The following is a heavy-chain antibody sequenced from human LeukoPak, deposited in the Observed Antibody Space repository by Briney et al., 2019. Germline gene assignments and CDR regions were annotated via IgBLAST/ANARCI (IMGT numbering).Heavy chain of an antibody. J-gene: IGHJ4*02. Sequence: SETLSLTCTVSGGSIRSYYWSWIRQPPGKGLEWIGYIYYSGSTNYNPSLKSRVTISVDTSKNQFSLKLSSVTAADTAVYYCARFGYTYGYDYWGQGTLVTVSS. D-gene: IGHD5-18*01. CDR3: ARFGYTYGYDY. V-gene: IGHV4-59*08. CDR2: IYYSGST. CDR1: GGSIRSYY.